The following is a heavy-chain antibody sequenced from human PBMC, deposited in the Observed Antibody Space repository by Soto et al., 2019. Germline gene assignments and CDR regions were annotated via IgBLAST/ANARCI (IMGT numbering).Heavy chain of an antibody. D-gene: IGHD3-22*01. CDR3: ARDPYYDSSGYYLDY. CDR2: IWYDGSNK. V-gene: IGHV3-33*01. CDR1: GFTFSSYG. J-gene: IGHJ4*02. Sequence: PGGSLRLSCAASGFTFSSYGMHWVRQAPGKGLEWVAVIWYDGSNKYYADSVKGRFTISRDNSKNTLYLQMNSLRAEDTAVYYCARDPYYDSSGYYLDYWGQGTLVTVSS.